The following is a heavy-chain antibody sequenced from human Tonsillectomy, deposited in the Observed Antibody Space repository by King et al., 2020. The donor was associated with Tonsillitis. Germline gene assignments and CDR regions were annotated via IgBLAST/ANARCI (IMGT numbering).Heavy chain of an antibody. J-gene: IGHJ4*02. Sequence: VQLVESGGGVVQPGGSLRLSCAASGFTFNNYDMHWVRQAPGKGLVWVAFIQYDGSNKYYADSVKGRFTISRDNSTNTLYLQMNSLRAEDTAVYYCAKDPSLGYYDSSGYYFDYWGQGIMVTVSS. CDR3: AKDPSLGYYDSSGYYFDY. V-gene: IGHV3-30*02. D-gene: IGHD3-22*01. CDR2: IQYDGSNK. CDR1: GFTFNNYD.